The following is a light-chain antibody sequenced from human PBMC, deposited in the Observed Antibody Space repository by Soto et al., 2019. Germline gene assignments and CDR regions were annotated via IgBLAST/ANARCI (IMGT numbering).Light chain of an antibody. V-gene: IGLV2-14*01. Sequence: QSVLTQPASVSGSPGQSITISCTGTSSDVGGYNYVSWYQQHPGKAPKLMIYEVSNRPSGVSNRFSGSKSGNTASLTISGRQAEDEADYYCSSYTSSSGWVFGGGTKVTVL. CDR3: SSYTSSSGWV. CDR2: EVS. CDR1: SSDVGGYNY. J-gene: IGLJ3*02.